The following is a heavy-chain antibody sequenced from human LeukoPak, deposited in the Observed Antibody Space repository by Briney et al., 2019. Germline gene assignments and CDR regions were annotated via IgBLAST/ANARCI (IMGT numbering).Heavy chain of an antibody. V-gene: IGHV1-2*02. CDR3: LNEHGG. CDR2: ISPASGAT. CDR1: GYTFTGSY. J-gene: IGHJ4*02. Sequence: GASVKVSCKASGYTFTGSYMHWVRQAPGQGFEWIGWISPASGATKYAQNFQGRVTLTTDTSITTAYMELNSLTSDDTASYYCLNEHGGWGQGTPVTVSS. D-gene: IGHD1-1*01.